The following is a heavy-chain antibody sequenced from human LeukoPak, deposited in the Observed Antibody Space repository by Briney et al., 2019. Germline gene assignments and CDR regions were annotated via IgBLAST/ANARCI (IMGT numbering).Heavy chain of an antibody. D-gene: IGHD3-9*01. CDR2: IYHSGGT. CDR1: GGSISSSNW. CDR3: ARADISTGYYPHYFDY. Sequence: SETLSLTCAVSGGSISSSNWWSWVRQPPGKGLEWIGEIYHSGGTNYNPSLKSRVTISVDKSKNQFSLKLSSVTAADTAVYYCARADISTGYYPHYFDYWGQGTLVTVSS. V-gene: IGHV4-4*02. J-gene: IGHJ4*02.